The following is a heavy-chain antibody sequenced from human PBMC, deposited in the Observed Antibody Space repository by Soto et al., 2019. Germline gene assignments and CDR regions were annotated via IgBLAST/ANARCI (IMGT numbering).Heavy chain of an antibody. V-gene: IGHV3-23*01. D-gene: IGHD6-19*01. CDR3: ARNLGWFVFDL. CDR1: GFTFSSYA. Sequence: GGSLRLSCAASGFTFSSYAMSWVRQAPGKGLEWVSAISGSGGSTYYADSVKGRFAISRDNSKNTLYLQMNSLRAEDTAVYYCARNLGWFVFDLWGQGTMVTVSS. J-gene: IGHJ3*01. CDR2: ISGSGGST.